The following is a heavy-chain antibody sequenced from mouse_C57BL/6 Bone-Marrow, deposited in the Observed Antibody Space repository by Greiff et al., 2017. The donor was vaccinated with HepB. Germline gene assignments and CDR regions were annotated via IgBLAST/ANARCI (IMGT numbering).Heavy chain of an antibody. V-gene: IGHV1-82*01. D-gene: IGHD2-4*01. CDR3: TYDYDPWFAY. Sequence: QVQLQQSGPELVKPGASVKISCKASGYAFSSSWMNWVKQRPGKGLEWIGRIYPGDGDTNYNGKFKGKATLTADKSSSTAYMQLSSLTSEDSAVYFCTYDYDPWFAYWGQGTLVIVSA. CDR1: GYAFSSSW. J-gene: IGHJ3*01. CDR2: IYPGDGDT.